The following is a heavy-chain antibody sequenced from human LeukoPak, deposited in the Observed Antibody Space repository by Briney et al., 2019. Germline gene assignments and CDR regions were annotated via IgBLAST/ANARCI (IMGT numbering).Heavy chain of an antibody. CDR1: GGSISSSSYY. CDR2: IYYSGST. CDR3: ARGAIGAAYFDY. V-gene: IGHV4-61*05. D-gene: IGHD1-26*01. J-gene: IGHJ4*02. Sequence: SETLSLTCTVSGGSISSSSYYWGWIRQPPGKGLEWIGYIYYSGSTNYNPSLKSRVTISVDTSKNQFSLKLSSVTAADTAVYYCARGAIGAAYFDYWGQGTLVTVSS.